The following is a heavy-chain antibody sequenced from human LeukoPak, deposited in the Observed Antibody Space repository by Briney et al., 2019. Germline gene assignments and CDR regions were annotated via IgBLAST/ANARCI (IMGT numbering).Heavy chain of an antibody. J-gene: IGHJ3*02. CDR2: ISSSGSVT. Sequence: SGGSLRLSCVASGFTLSSHNINWVRRAPGKGLEWVSHISSSGSVTYYGDSVKGRITISRDNAKNSASLYMNSLRAEDSAVYYCARPGITAFDIWGQGTMVTVSS. CDR3: ARPGITAFDI. CDR1: GFTLSSHN. V-gene: IGHV3-48*01. D-gene: IGHD3-10*01.